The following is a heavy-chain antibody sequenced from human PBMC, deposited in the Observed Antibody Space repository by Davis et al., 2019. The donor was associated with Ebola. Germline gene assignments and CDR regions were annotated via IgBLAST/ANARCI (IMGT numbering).Heavy chain of an antibody. CDR2: IIPILGIA. Sequence: SVKVSCKASGYTFTGYYMHWVRQAPGQGLEWMGEIIPILGIANYAQKFQGRVTITADESTSTAYMELSSLRSEDTAVYYCASGLVRGESYWYFDLWGRGTLVTVSS. J-gene: IGHJ2*01. V-gene: IGHV1-69*10. D-gene: IGHD6-6*01. CDR3: ASGLVRGESYWYFDL. CDR1: GYTFTGYY.